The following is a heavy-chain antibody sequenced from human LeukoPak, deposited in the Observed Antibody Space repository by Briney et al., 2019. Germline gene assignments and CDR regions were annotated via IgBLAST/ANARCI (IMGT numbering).Heavy chain of an antibody. CDR2: ISYDGSNK. D-gene: IGHD2-2*01. V-gene: IGHV3-30-3*01. CDR1: GFTFTTYG. Sequence: GGSLRLSCATSGFTFTTYGIHWVRQAPGKGLEWVAFISYDGSNKYYADSVKGRFTISRDNSKNTLYLQMNSLRAEDTAVYYCAREVMSSSLDYWGQGTLVTVSS. CDR3: AREVMSSSLDY. J-gene: IGHJ4*02.